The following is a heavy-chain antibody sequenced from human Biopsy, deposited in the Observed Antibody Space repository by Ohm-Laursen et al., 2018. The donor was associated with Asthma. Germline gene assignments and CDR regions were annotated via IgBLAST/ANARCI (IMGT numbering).Heavy chain of an antibody. CDR1: GYSLTDLS. D-gene: IGHD4-17*01. V-gene: IGHV1-24*01. Sequence: ASVKVSCKISGYSLTDLSMHWVRQAPGQGLEWMGGHDHGEGGTVNARRFQGRVTMTEDTSTDTAYMELSSPSSDDTAVYYCASDFPKDYVRYNFQFWGQGTLVTVSS. CDR3: ASDFPKDYVRYNFQF. CDR2: HDHGEGGT. J-gene: IGHJ4*02.